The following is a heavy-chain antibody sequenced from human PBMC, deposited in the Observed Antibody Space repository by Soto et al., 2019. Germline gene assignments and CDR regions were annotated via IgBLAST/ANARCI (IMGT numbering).Heavy chain of an antibody. D-gene: IGHD6-6*01. CDR1: GYTFTIYG. CDR3: ARGGGLYSSSSTRFDP. J-gene: IGHJ5*02. Sequence: ASVKVSCKASGYTFTIYGISWVRQAPGQGLEWMGWISAYNGNTNYAQKLQGRVTMTTDTSTSTAYMELRSLRSDDTAVYYCARGGGLYSSSSTRFDPWGQGTLVTVSS. CDR2: ISAYNGNT. V-gene: IGHV1-18*01.